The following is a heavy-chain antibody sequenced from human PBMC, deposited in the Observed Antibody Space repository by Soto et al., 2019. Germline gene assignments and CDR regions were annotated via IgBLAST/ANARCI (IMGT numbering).Heavy chain of an antibody. CDR1: GGSFSGYY. D-gene: IGHD6-13*01. CDR2: INHSGST. Sequence: QVQLQQWGAGLLKPSETLSLTCAVYGGSFSGYYWSWIRQPPGKGLEWIGEINHSGSTNYNPSLKSRVTISVDTSKNQFSLKLSSVTAADTAVYYCASRKRAAKSRIYYFDYWGQGTLVTVSS. CDR3: ASRKRAAKSRIYYFDY. V-gene: IGHV4-34*01. J-gene: IGHJ4*02.